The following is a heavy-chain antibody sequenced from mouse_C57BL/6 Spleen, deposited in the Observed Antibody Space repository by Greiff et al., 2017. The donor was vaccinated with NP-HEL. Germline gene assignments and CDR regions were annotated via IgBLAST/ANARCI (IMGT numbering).Heavy chain of an antibody. D-gene: IGHD2-3*01. CDR1: GFTFSDAW. CDR3: TRQGGYYGYYAMDY. CDR2: IRNKANNHAT. Sequence: EVKVEESGGGLVQPGGSMKLSCAASGFTFSDAWMDWVRQSPEKGLEWVAEIRNKANNHATYYAESVKGRFTISRDDSKSSVYLQMNSLRAEDTGIYYCTRQGGYYGYYAMDYWGQGTSVTVSS. V-gene: IGHV6-6*01. J-gene: IGHJ4*01.